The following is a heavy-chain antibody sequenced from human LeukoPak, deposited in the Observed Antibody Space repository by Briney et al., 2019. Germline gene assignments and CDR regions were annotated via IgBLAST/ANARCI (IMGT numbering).Heavy chain of an antibody. CDR2: MNQDGSER. Sequence: GVTLRLSCGASGFIFSDSWMTWVRQAPGEGLEWVANMNQDGSERYYLDSVKGRFTISRDNAKNSLYLQMNSLRAEDTAVYYCARGHYGMDVWGQGTTVTLSS. CDR1: GFIFSDSW. J-gene: IGHJ6*02. V-gene: IGHV3-7*03. CDR3: ARGHYGMDV.